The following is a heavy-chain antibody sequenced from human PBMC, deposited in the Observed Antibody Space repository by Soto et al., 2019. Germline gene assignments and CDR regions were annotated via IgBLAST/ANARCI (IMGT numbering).Heavy chain of an antibody. CDR3: AAAPLLRYCSSTSCYSAGGMDV. CDR1: GFTFTSSA. J-gene: IGHJ6*02. Sequence: SAKVSCKASGFTFTSSAVQWVRQAHGQRLEWIGWIVVGSGNTNYAQKFQERVTITRDMSTSTAYMELSSLRSEDTAVYYCAAAPLLRYCSSTSCYSAGGMDVWGQGTTVTVSS. CDR2: IVVGSGNT. V-gene: IGHV1-58*01. D-gene: IGHD2-2*01.